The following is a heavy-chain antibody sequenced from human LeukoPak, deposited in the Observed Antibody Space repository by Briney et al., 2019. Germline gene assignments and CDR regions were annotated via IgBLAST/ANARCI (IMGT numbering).Heavy chain of an antibody. J-gene: IGHJ3*02. CDR1: GGSISSSY. D-gene: IGHD6-19*01. CDR3: ARYGNGAWLAHYSFEI. CDR2: IYYTGST. V-gene: IGHV4-59*08. Sequence: PSETLSLTCTVSGGSISSSYWSWIRQPPGKGLEWIGYIYYTGSTNYNPSLKSRVTISVDTSKNQFSLKLSSVTAADTAVYYCARYGNGAWLAHYSFEIWGQGTMVTVSS.